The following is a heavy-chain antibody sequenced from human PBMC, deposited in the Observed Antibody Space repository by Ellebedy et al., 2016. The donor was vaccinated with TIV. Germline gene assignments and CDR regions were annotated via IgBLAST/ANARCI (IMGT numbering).Heavy chain of an antibody. D-gene: IGHD5-12*01. V-gene: IGHV1-18*01. CDR1: GYTFSTYG. CDR3: ARDMVQGMVAKYLWFDY. CDR2: ISPYTGNT. J-gene: IGHJ4*02. Sequence: ASVKVSCKASGYTFSTYGISWLRQVPGQGPEWMGWISPYTGNTDYAQKFQGRVTMITDTSTSTAYMELRNLRSDDTAVYYCARDMVQGMVAKYLWFDYWGQGTPVTVSS.